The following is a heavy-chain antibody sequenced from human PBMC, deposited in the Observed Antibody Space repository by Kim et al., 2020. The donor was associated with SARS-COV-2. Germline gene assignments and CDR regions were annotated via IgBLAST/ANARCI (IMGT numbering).Heavy chain of an antibody. V-gene: IGHV3-33*01. CDR2: IWYDGSNK. J-gene: IGHJ6*02. CDR3: ARDRADCSSTSCYGYYYYGMDV. Sequence: GGSLRLSCAASGFTFSSYGMHWVRQAPGKGLEWVAVIWYDGSNKYYADSVKGRFTISRDNSKNTLYLQMNSLRAEDTAVYYCARDRADCSSTSCYGYYYYGMDVWGQGTTVTVSS. D-gene: IGHD2-2*01. CDR1: GFTFSSYG.